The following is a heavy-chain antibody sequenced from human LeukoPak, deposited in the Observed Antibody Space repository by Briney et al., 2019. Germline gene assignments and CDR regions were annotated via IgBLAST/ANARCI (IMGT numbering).Heavy chain of an antibody. J-gene: IGHJ4*02. D-gene: IGHD4-23*01. CDR1: GFTFSDYY. CDR2: IVSSNTNT. Sequence: PGGSLRLSCAASGFTFSDYYMSWIRQAPGKGLECVLYIVSSNTNTNYADSVKGRFTISRDNSNYRVYLRIYRLRAEDTALYYCARSVEYYFDYWGQGTLVTVSS. CDR3: ARSVEYYFDY. V-gene: IGHV3-11*03.